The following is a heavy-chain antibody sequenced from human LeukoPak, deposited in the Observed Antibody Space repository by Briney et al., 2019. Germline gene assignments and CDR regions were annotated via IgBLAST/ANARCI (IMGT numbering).Heavy chain of an antibody. CDR2: ISYDGSNK. CDR3: ARDSNRITIFGVVITHYNWFDP. CDR1: GFTFSSYA. D-gene: IGHD3-3*01. V-gene: IGHV3-30*04. Sequence: GGSLRLSCAASGFTFSSYAMHWVRQAPGKGLEWVAVISYDGSNKYYADSVKGRFTISRDNSKNTLYLQMNSLRAEDTAVYYCARDSNRITIFGVVITHYNWFDPWGQGTLVTVSS. J-gene: IGHJ5*02.